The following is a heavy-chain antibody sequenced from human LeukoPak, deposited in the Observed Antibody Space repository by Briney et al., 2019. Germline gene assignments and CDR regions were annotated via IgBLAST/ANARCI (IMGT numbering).Heavy chain of an antibody. J-gene: IGHJ3*02. CDR3: ARDDQGSSWYLGHSDAFDI. CDR2: INSDGSRT. Sequence: PGGSLRLSCAASGFTFSRNWMHWVRQAPGKGLVWLSRINSDGSRTIYADSVKGRFTISRDNTKKSLYLQMNSLRAEDTAVYYCARDDQGSSWYLGHSDAFDIWGQGTMVTVSS. CDR1: GFTFSRNW. V-gene: IGHV3-74*01. D-gene: IGHD6-13*01.